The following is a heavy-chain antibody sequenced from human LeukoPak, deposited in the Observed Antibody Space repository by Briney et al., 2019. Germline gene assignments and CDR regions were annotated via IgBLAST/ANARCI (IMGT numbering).Heavy chain of an antibody. CDR3: AKNMVRGVIMSSSFDY. Sequence: GASVKVSCKASGYTFISYGINWVRQAPGQGLEWMGWISAYNGYTNYAQKLQARVTMTTDTSTSTAYMELRSLSSDDTAVYYCAKNMVRGVIMSSSFDYWGQGTLVTVSS. J-gene: IGHJ4*02. V-gene: IGHV1-18*01. D-gene: IGHD3-10*01. CDR2: ISAYNGYT. CDR1: GYTFISYG.